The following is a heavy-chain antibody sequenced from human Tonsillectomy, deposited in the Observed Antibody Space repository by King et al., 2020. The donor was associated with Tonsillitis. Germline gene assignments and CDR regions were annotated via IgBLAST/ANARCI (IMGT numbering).Heavy chain of an antibody. CDR3: ARDFTKLELRYYYYYGMDV. J-gene: IGHJ6*02. CDR2: TYYRSKWYN. V-gene: IGHV6-1*01. CDR1: GDSVSSNSAA. Sequence: VQLQQSGPGLVKPSQTLSLTCAISGDSVSSNSAAWNWIRQSPSRGLEWLGRTYYRSKWYNDYAVSVKSRIIINPDTSKNQFSLQLNSLTPEDTAVYYCARDFTKLELRYYYYYGMDVWGQGTTVTVPS. D-gene: IGHD1-7*01.